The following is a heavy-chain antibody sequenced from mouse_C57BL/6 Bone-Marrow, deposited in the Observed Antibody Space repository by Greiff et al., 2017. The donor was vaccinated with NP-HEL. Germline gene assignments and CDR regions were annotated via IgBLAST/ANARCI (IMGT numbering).Heavy chain of an antibody. CDR3: ARRWDFYYFDY. Sequence: VKLVESGAELVKPGASVKLSCKASGYTFTSYWMHWVKQRPGQGLEWIGMIHPNSGSTNYNEKFKSKATLTVDKSSSTAYMQLSSLTSEDSAVYYCARRWDFYYFDYWGQGTTLTVSS. CDR2: IHPNSGST. D-gene: IGHD4-1*01. J-gene: IGHJ2*01. V-gene: IGHV1-64*01. CDR1: GYTFTSYW.